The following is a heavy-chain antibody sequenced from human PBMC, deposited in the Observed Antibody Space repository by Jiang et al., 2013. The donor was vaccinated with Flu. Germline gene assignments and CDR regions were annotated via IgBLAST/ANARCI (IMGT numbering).Heavy chain of an antibody. V-gene: IGHV4-59*08. J-gene: IGHJ4*02. D-gene: IGHD4-23*01. Sequence: LKSRVTISVDTSKNQFSLKLSSVTAADTAVYYCARHYGGNRPLDYWGPGNPGHRLL. CDR3: ARHYGGNRPLDY.